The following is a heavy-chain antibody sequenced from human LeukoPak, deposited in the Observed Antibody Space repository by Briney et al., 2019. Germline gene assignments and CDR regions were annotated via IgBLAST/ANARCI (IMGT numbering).Heavy chain of an antibody. V-gene: IGHV3-74*01. CDR1: GFTFSRNW. CDR3: ARGPDGANYYSGDF. J-gene: IGHJ4*02. Sequence: GGSLRLSCTTSGFTFSRNWMHWVRQSPGKGLVWVSRIGPDGSGTTYAESVKGRLTISRDNAKNTLYLQMSGLRAEDSAVYYCARGPDGANYYSGDFWGQGTLVTVSS. CDR2: IGPDGSGT. D-gene: IGHD3-22*01.